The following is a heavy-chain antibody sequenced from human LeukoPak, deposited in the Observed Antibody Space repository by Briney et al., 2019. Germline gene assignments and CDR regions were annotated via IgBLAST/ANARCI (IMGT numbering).Heavy chain of an antibody. Sequence: GGSLSLSCAASAFTFSSYAMSWVRHHPGKGLEWVSAISGSVGSTYYADYVKGRFTISRDNSKNTLYLQMNSLRDEDTAVYYCAKDREAYCGGDCYYYYYMDVWGKGTTVTVSS. CDR1: AFTFSSYA. V-gene: IGHV3-23*01. D-gene: IGHD2-21*02. J-gene: IGHJ6*03. CDR2: ISGSVGST. CDR3: AKDREAYCGGDCYYYYYMDV.